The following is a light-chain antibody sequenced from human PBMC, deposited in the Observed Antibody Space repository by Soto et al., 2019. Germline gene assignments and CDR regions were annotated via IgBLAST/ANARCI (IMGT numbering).Light chain of an antibody. CDR3: AAWDDRLNGGV. CDR1: SSNIGSNT. Sequence: QSVLTQPPSASGTPGQRVTISCSGISSNIGSNTVNWYQQLPGTAPKLLIQSNNQRPSGVPDRFSGSKSGTSASLAISGLQSEDEADYYCAAWDDRLNGGVFGTGTKLTVL. CDR2: SNN. J-gene: IGLJ1*01. V-gene: IGLV1-44*01.